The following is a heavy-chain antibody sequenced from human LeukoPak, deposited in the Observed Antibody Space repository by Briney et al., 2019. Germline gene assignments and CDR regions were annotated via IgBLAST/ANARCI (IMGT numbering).Heavy chain of an antibody. CDR2: ISAYSGNT. CDR1: GYTFSSYG. Sequence: ASVKVSCKASGYTFSSYGISWVRQAPGQGLEWMGWISAYSGNTHYAQKFQGRVTMITDTSTTTAYMELRGLRSDDTAVYYCARAEKPNWGNYYYYCMDVWGKGTTVTVSS. D-gene: IGHD7-27*01. CDR3: ARAEKPNWGNYYYYCMDV. J-gene: IGHJ6*03. V-gene: IGHV1-18*01.